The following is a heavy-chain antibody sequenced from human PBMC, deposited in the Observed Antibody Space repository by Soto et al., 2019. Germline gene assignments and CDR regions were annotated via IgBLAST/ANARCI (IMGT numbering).Heavy chain of an antibody. CDR3: AKTGITMVRGVIKT. CDR2: MIGSGSST. CDR1: GFTLSSYA. Sequence: PGGSLSLSCAASGFTLSSYATHSLSQAPGKGLEWVSAMIGSGSSTYYADSVKGWFTISRYNSKNTLYLQMNSRRAEDTAVYYCAKTGITMVRGVIKTWGEGTLVTVSS. D-gene: IGHD3-10*01. V-gene: IGHV3-23*01. J-gene: IGHJ5*02.